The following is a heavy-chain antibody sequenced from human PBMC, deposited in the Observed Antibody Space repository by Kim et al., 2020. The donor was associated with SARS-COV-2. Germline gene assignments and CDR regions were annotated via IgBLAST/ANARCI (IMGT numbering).Heavy chain of an antibody. V-gene: IGHV4-59*01. CDR2: IYYSGST. Sequence: SETLSLTCTVSGGSISSYYWSWIRQPPGKGLEWIGYIYYSGSTNYNPSLKSRVTISVDTSKNQFSLKLSSVTAADTAVYYCARGYSSSHCDCWGQGTLVTVSS. D-gene: IGHD6-6*01. CDR1: GGSISSYY. CDR3: ARGYSSSHCDC. J-gene: IGHJ4*02.